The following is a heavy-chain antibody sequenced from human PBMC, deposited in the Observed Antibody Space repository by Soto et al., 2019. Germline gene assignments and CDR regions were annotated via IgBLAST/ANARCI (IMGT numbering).Heavy chain of an antibody. D-gene: IGHD6-19*01. V-gene: IGHV1-2*04. Sequence: GASVKVSCKASGYIFTGYYMHWVRQAPGQGLEWMGWINPNSGDTNYTQKFQGWVTMTRDTSISTAYMELSRLRSDDTAVYYCATSRISIAVAGETEYYFDYWRPGTLVTVSS. CDR3: ATSRISIAVAGETEYYFDY. CDR2: INPNSGDT. CDR1: GYIFTGYY. J-gene: IGHJ4*02.